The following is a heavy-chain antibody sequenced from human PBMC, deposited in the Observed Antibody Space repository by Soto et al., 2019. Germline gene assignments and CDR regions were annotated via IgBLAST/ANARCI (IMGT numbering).Heavy chain of an antibody. CDR1: GFTFSSYG. Sequence: QVQLVESGGGVVQPGRSLILSCAASGFTFSSYGMHWVRQAPGKGLEWVAIISYDGSEKYYAGSVKGRFTISRDNSKNTLYLQMNSLRAEDTAVYYCAKGAVTSSLYYFDYWGQGTLVTVSS. V-gene: IGHV3-30*18. CDR2: ISYDGSEK. CDR3: AKGAVTSSLYYFDY. J-gene: IGHJ4*02. D-gene: IGHD4-17*01.